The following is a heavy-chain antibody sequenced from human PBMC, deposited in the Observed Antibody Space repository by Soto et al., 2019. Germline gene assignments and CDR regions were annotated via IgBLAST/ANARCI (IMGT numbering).Heavy chain of an antibody. CDR1: GFTFSSYG. CDR3: ARDGYCSGGSCYSVRVFDY. J-gene: IGHJ4*02. V-gene: IGHV3-33*01. CDR2: IWYDGSNK. D-gene: IGHD2-15*01. Sequence: QVQLVESGGGVVQPGRSLRLSCAASGFTFSSYGMHWVRQAPGKGLEWVAVIWYDGSNKYYADSVKGRFTISRDNSKKALYLQMNSLRAEDTGVYYCARDGYCSGGSCYSVRVFDYWGQGTLVTVSS.